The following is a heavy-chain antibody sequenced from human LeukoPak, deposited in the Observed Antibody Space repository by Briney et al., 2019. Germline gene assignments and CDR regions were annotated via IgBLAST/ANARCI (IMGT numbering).Heavy chain of an antibody. CDR1: GFTFSSYA. D-gene: IGHD6-13*01. CDR3: AKDLRSSSWYSSNWFYP. V-gene: IGHV3-23*01. Sequence: PGGSLRLSCAASGFTFSSYAMSWVRQAPGKGLEWVSAISGSGGSTYYADSVKGRFTISRDNSKNTLYQQMNSLRAEDTAVYYCAKDLRSSSWYSSNWFYPWGQGTLVTVSS. CDR2: ISGSGGST. J-gene: IGHJ5*02.